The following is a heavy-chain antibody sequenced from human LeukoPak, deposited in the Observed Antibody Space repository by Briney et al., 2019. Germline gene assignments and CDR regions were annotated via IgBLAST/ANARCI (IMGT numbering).Heavy chain of an antibody. V-gene: IGHV3-23*01. J-gene: IGHJ4*02. CDR2: IGGGDGRT. CDR1: GFSFTYG. Sequence: GGSLRLSCAVSGFSFTYGMSWVRQAPGKGLEWVSGIGGGDGRTYYADSLKGRFTISRDISKTTLYLQINSLTADDTAVYYCAKDSHSGFFDYWGQGTLVTVSS. D-gene: IGHD3-22*01. CDR3: AKDSHSGFFDY.